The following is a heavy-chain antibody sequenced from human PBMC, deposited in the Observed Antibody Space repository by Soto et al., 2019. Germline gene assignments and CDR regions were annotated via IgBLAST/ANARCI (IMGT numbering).Heavy chain of an antibody. CDR2: INSEGSRI. CDR3: GRAPRDDSWSGYPNAFDI. Sequence: EVQLVESGGGLVQPGGSLRLSCVASGFSFSSSWMHWVRQAPGKGLVWVSRINSEGSRIDYADSVKGRFTISRDNAKNTLDLQMNSLRAEDTAVYYCGRAPRDDSWSGYPNAFDIWGQGTMVSVSS. V-gene: IGHV3-74*01. D-gene: IGHD3-3*01. J-gene: IGHJ3*02. CDR1: GFSFSSSW.